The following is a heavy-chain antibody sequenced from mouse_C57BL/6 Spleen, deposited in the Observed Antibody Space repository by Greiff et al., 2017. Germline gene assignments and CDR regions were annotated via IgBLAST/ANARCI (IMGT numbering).Heavy chain of an antibody. CDR2: ISYDGSN. CDR1: GYSITSGYY. D-gene: IGHD2-1*01. J-gene: IGHJ4*01. CDR3: ARVYYGNLYAMDY. Sequence: EVKLMESGPGLVKPSQSLSLTCSVTGYSITSGYYWNWIRQFPGNKLEWMGYISYDGSNNYNPSLKNRISITRDTSKNQFFLKLNSVTTEDKATYYCARVYYGNLYAMDYWGQGTSVTVSS. V-gene: IGHV3-6*01.